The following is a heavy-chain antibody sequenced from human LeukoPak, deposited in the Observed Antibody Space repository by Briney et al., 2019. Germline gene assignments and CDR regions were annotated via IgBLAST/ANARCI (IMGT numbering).Heavy chain of an antibody. V-gene: IGHV3-30*02. J-gene: IGHJ4*02. CDR1: GFTFSSYG. CDR3: ATAGGYYDYVWGSYRKIY. CDR2: IRYDGSNK. Sequence: PGGSLRLSCAASGFTFSSYGMHWVRQAPGKGLERVAFIRYDGSNKYYADSVKGRFTISRDNSKNTLYLQMNSLRAEDTAVYYCATAGGYYDYVWGSYRKIYWGQGTLVTVSS. D-gene: IGHD3-16*02.